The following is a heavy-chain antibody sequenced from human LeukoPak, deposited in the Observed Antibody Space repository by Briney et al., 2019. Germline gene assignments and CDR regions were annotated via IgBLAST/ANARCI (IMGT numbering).Heavy chain of an antibody. J-gene: IGHJ6*04. CDR3: ARDRLRYYYYYGMDV. V-gene: IGHV3-30*04. CDR1: GFTFSSYA. CDR2: ISYDGSNK. D-gene: IGHD6-25*01. Sequence: GGSLRLSCAASGFTFSSYAMHWVRQAPGKGLEGVAVISYDGSNKYYADSVKGRFTISRDNSKNTLYLQMNSLRAEDTAVYYCARDRLRYYYYYGMDVWGKGTTVTVSS.